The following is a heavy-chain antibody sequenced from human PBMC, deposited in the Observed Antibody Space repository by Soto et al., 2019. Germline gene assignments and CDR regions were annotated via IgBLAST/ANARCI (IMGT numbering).Heavy chain of an antibody. CDR3: ARGLPGYYGMDV. Sequence: EVQLVESGGGLVQPGESLRLSCAASGFTFSSYWIHWVRQAPGKGLVWVSRIKGDGSRTDYADSVKGRFTISRDNAKNTVYLQMNSLRDEDTAVYYCARGLPGYYGMDVWGQGTTVTVSS. CDR2: IKGDGSRT. J-gene: IGHJ6*02. V-gene: IGHV3-74*01. CDR1: GFTFSSYW. D-gene: IGHD4-17*01.